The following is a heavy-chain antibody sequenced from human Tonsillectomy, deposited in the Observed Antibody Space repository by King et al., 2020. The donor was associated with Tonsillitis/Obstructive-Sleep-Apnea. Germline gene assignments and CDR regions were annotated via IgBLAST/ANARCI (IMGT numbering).Heavy chain of an antibody. Sequence: VQLVESGAEVKKPGSSVKVSCKAPGGTFNSYVISWVRQAPGQGLEWMGGIIPVLDIPNYAQKFQGRVTITADKSTSTAYMELSSLRSEDTAVYYCASVGAVTIPGYFDYWGQGTLVTLSS. CDR2: IIPVLDIP. V-gene: IGHV1-69*10. CDR1: GGTFNSYV. D-gene: IGHD2-21*01. CDR3: ASVGAVTIPGYFDY. J-gene: IGHJ4*02.